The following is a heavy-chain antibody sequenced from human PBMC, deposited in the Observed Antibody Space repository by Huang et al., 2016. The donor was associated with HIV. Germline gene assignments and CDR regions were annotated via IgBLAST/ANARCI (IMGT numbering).Heavy chain of an antibody. V-gene: IGHV3-30*18. CDR3: AKESRWYSDLDN. CDR1: GFTFNNFG. CDR2: ISYDGSSG. D-gene: IGHD2-15*01. J-gene: IGHJ4*02. Sequence: VQLVESGGGVVQPGRSLRLSCVASGFTFNNFGMQWVRQAPGKGLGVVAVISYDGSSGRYSESVKGRFTISRDNPMDTLYLQMNSLRPDDTAVYYCAKESRWYSDLDNWGQGTLVTVSS.